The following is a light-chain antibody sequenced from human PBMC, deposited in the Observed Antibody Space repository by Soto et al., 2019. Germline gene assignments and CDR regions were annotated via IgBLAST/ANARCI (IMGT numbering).Light chain of an antibody. CDR3: QQYGSSIT. CDR2: GAS. V-gene: IGKV3-20*01. Sequence: EIVLAQSPGTLSLSPGERATLSCRASQSISSSYLVWYQQKPGQAPRLLIFGASMRATGIPDRFSGSGSGTVFTLTISRLEPEDFAVYYCQQYGSSITFGPGTKVDIK. CDR1: QSISSSY. J-gene: IGKJ3*01.